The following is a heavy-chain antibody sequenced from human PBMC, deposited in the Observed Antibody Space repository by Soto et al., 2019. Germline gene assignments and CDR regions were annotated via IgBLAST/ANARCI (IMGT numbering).Heavy chain of an antibody. CDR1: GFSLSTSGVG. J-gene: IGHJ5*02. CDR2: IYWNDDK. V-gene: IGHV2-5*01. CDR3: AHGHRREYIWNQGLSNWFDP. D-gene: IGHD1-20*01. Sequence: SGPTLVNPTQTLTLTCTFSGFSLSTSGVGVGWIRQPPGKALEWLALIYWNDDKRYSPSLKSRLTITKDTSKNQVVLTMTNMDPVDTATYYCAHGHRREYIWNQGLSNWFDPWGQETLVTVSS.